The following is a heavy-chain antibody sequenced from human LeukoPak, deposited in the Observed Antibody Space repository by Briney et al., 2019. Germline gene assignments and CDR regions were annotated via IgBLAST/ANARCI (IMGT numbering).Heavy chain of an antibody. Sequence: GGSLRLSCAASGFTFSSYWMSWVRQAPGKGLEWVAVIWYDGSNKYYADSVKGRFTISRDNSKNTLYLQMNSLRAEDTAVYYCAREAGRGVTPHFDYWGQGTLVTVSS. CDR1: GFTFSSYW. J-gene: IGHJ4*02. CDR3: AREAGRGVTPHFDY. V-gene: IGHV3-33*08. CDR2: IWYDGSNK. D-gene: IGHD3-10*01.